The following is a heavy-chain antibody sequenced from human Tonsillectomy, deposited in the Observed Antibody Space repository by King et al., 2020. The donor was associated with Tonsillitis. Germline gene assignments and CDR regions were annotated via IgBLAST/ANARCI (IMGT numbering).Heavy chain of an antibody. CDR3: ANVASAGLYYFYGMDV. V-gene: IGHV3-43*01. CDR2: INWDGSTT. Sequence: VQLVESGGVVVQPGGSLRLSCAASGFTFDDYTMHWVRLGPGKGPEWVSLINWDGSTTYYADSVKGRFTISRDNSKNSLYLQMNSLRTEDTALYYCANVASAGLYYFYGMDVWGQGTPVTVSS. CDR1: GFTFDDYT. D-gene: IGHD6-19*01. J-gene: IGHJ6*02.